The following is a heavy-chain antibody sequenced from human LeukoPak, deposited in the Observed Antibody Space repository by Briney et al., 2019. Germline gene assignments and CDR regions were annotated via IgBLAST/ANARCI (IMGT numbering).Heavy chain of an antibody. V-gene: IGHV4-34*01. CDR2: INHSGST. CDR1: GGSFSGYY. D-gene: IGHD3-16*02. J-gene: IGHJ4*02. CDR3: ARRGYDYVWGSYRYWALVFDY. Sequence: SETLSLTCAVHGGSFSGYYWSWIRQPPGKGLEWIGEINHSGSTNYNPSLKSRVTISVDTSKNQFSLKLSSVTAADTAVYYCARRGYDYVWGSYRYWALVFDYWGQGTLVTVSS.